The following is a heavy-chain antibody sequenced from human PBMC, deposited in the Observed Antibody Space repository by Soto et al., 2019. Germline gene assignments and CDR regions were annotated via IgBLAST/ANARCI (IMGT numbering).Heavy chain of an antibody. CDR1: GGSITSSGYY. J-gene: IGHJ4*02. CDR3: ARGGGSTKVDY. Sequence: QVQLQESGPGLVKPSQTLSLTCTVSGGSITSSGYYWSWIRQHPGEGLEWLGFTSNSGSTSYNPSLRGRVTISVDTSSNQFSLNLKSVTAADTAVYYCARGGGSTKVDYWGQGTLVTVSP. D-gene: IGHD2-2*01. CDR2: TSNSGST. V-gene: IGHV4-31*03.